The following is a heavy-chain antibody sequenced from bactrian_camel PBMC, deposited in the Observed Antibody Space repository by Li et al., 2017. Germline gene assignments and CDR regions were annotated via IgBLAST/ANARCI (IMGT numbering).Heavy chain of an antibody. CDR3: AATKYTWDFGY. CDR1: GYDYGSYC. V-gene: IGHV3S26*01. Sequence: VQLVESGGGSVQAGGSLRLSCTSSGYDYGSYCMAWFRQAPGKEREGIATIDRDGGTSYADSVKGRFTISRDNAKNTLYLQMNSLRPEDTAMYYCAATKYTWDFGYWGQGTQVTVS. D-gene: IGHD2*01. J-gene: IGHJ6*01. CDR2: IDRDGGT.